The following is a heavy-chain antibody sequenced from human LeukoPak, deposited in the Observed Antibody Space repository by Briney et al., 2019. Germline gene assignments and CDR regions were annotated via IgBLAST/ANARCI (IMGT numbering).Heavy chain of an antibody. CDR1: GDTFSSYA. D-gene: IGHD2-15*01. V-gene: IGHV1-69*06. CDR2: IIPIFGTA. CDR3: ANAEKGYCSGGSCYPRY. J-gene: IGHJ4*02. Sequence: GASVKVSCKASGDTFSSYAISWVRQGPGQVLEWMGGIIPIFGTANYAQKFQGRVTITADKSTSTAYMELSSLRSEDTAVYYCANAEKGYCSGGSCYPRYWGQGTLVTVSS.